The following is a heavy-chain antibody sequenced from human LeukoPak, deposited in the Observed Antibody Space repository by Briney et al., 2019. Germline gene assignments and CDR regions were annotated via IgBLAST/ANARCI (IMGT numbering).Heavy chain of an antibody. CDR1: GASFSSYA. Sequence: SVKVSCTASGASFSSYAISWVRQAPGQGLEWMGRIIPIFGTPNYAQRFQGRVTITADIVSSTAYMEVNNLTSEDTAVYFCAKQGALRQDYYMDVWGNGTTVTVSS. CDR3: AKQGALRQDYYMDV. V-gene: IGHV1-69*06. J-gene: IGHJ6*03. CDR2: IIPIFGTP.